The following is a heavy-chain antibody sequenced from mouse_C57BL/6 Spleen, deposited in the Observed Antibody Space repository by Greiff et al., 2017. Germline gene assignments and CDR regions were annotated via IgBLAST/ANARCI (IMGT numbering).Heavy chain of an antibody. CDR2: LYPRDGST. J-gene: IGHJ1*03. CDR1: GYTFTSYD. D-gene: IGHD2-4*01. Sequence: QVQLQQSGPELVKPGASVKLSCKASGYTFTSYDINWVKQRPGQGLEWIGWLYPRDGSTTYNEKFKGKATVTVDTSSSTAYMELHILTSVDSAVYFGAREEDYDYRYFDVWGTGTTVTVSS. V-gene: IGHV1-85*01. CDR3: AREEDYDYRYFDV.